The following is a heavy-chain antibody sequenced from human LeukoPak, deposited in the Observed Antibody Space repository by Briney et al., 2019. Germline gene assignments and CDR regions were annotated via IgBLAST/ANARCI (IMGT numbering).Heavy chain of an antibody. Sequence: GGALRLSCAASGFTFSSYWMSWVRQAPGKGLEWVANIKQDGSEKYYVDSVKGRFTISRDNAKNSLYLQMNSLRAEDTAVYYCARDYCSSTSPYYYYYYMDVWGKGTTVTVSS. CDR2: IKQDGSEK. D-gene: IGHD2-2*01. V-gene: IGHV3-7*01. CDR1: GFTFSSYW. J-gene: IGHJ6*03. CDR3: ARDYCSSTSPYYYYYYMDV.